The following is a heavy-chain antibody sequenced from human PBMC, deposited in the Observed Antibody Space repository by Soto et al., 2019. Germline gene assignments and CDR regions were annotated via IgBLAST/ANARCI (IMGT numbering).Heavy chain of an antibody. J-gene: IGHJ6*02. V-gene: IGHV3-9*01. Sequence: ESGGGFVQPGRSLRLSCAASGFIFDDYAMHWVRQAPGKGLEWVAGVSWNRGRIEYGDSVKGRFIISRDNAKNSLDLQMNSLTTEDTALYYCVKDKDNSGWAVAYGMDVWGQGTTVTVSS. CDR3: VKDKDNSGWAVAYGMDV. D-gene: IGHD3-22*01. CDR1: GFIFDDYA. CDR2: VSWNRGRI.